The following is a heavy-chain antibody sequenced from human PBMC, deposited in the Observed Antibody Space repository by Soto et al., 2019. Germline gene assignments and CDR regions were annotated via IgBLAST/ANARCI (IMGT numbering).Heavy chain of an antibody. CDR1: GGAFIGYY. J-gene: IGHJ5*02. Sequence: PSETLSLTCADYGGAFIGYYWNWIRQPPGKGLEWIGEIDHSGYTNYNPSLESRVTISVDTSKNQFSLRLTSVTAADTAVYYCARVRDWFDPWGQGTLVTVSS. CDR3: ARVRDWFDP. D-gene: IGHD3-3*01. CDR2: IDHSGYT. V-gene: IGHV4-34*01.